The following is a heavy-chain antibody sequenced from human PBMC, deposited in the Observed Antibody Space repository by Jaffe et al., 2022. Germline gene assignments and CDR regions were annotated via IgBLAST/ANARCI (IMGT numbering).Heavy chain of an antibody. J-gene: IGHJ4*02. CDR2: INPNSGGT. CDR3: ARDLPYYYGSGSYYNVPFDY. Sequence: QVQLVQSGAEVKKPGASVKVSCKASGYTFTGYYMHWVRQAPGQGLEWMGRINPNSGGTNYAQKFQGRVTMTRDTSISTAYMELSRLRSDDTAVYYCARDLPYYYGSGSYYNVPFDYWGQGTLVTVSS. V-gene: IGHV1-2*06. CDR1: GYTFTGYY. D-gene: IGHD3-10*01.